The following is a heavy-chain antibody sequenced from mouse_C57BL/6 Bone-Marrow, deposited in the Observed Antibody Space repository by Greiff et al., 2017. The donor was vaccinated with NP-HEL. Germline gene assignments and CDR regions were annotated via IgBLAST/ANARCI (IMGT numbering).Heavy chain of an antibody. D-gene: IGHD2-5*01. V-gene: IGHV1-82*01. CDR1: GYAFSSSW. Sequence: VQLVESGPELVKPGASVKISCKASGYAFSSSWMNWVKQRPGKGLEWIGRIYPGDGDTNYNGKFKGKATLTADKSSSTAYMQLSSLTSEDSAVYFCATYYSNSGYAMDYWGQGTSVTVSS. J-gene: IGHJ4*01. CDR2: IYPGDGDT. CDR3: ATYYSNSGYAMDY.